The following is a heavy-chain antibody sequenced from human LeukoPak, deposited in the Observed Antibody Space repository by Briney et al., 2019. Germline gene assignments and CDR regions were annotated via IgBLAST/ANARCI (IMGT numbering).Heavy chain of an antibody. CDR2: ISSTGSST. J-gene: IGHJ4*02. D-gene: IGHD5-18*01. CDR1: GFTFSSYT. CDR3: ARLRDGYSFRYGPCDY. Sequence: NPGGSLRLSCAASGFTFSSYTMNWVRQAPGKGLEWVSFISSTGSSTYYVDSVKGRFTISRDNANNALYLQMNSLRAEDTAMYYCARLRDGYSFRYGPCDYWGQGTLVTVSS. V-gene: IGHV3-21*01.